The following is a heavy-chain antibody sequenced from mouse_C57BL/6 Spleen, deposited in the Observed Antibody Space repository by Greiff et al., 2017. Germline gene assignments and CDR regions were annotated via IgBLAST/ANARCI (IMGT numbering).Heavy chain of an antibody. CDR2: ISSGGSYT. CDR1: GFTFSSYG. CDR3: ARQATVEGAMEY. D-gene: IGHD1-1*01. J-gene: IGHJ4*01. Sequence: EVQGVESGGDLVKPGGSLKLSCAASGFTFSSYGMSWVRQTPDKRLEWVATISSGGSYTYYPDSVKGRFTISRDNAKNTPYLQMSSLKSEDTAMYDCARQATVEGAMEYWGQGTSVTVSS. V-gene: IGHV5-6*01.